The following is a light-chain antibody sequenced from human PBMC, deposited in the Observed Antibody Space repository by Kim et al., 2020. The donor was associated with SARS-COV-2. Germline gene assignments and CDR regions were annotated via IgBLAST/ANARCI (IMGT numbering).Light chain of an antibody. CDR1: RGHSNYA. Sequence: GASVKITCILSRGHSNYAIAWHQQQPEKGARFLMKVNSDGSHIKGDATPDRFSGSSSGAERYLTISGLQSEDEADYYCQTWGTGMVFGGGTQLTVL. J-gene: IGLJ3*02. V-gene: IGLV4-69*01. CDR3: QTWGTGMV. CDR2: VNSDGSH.